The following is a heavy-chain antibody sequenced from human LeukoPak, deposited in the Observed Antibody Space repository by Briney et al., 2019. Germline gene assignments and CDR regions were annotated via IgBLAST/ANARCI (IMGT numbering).Heavy chain of an antibody. V-gene: IGHV3-13*01. CDR3: ARGAYYDSSGMMVFDY. J-gene: IGHJ4*02. D-gene: IGHD3-22*01. CDR1: GFTFSSYD. CDR2: IGTAGDT. Sequence: GSLRLSCAASGFTFSSYDVHWVRQATGKGLEWVSAIGTAGDTYYPGSVKGRFTISRENAKNSLYLQMNSLRAGDTAVYYCARGAYYDSSGMMVFDYWGQGTLVTVSS.